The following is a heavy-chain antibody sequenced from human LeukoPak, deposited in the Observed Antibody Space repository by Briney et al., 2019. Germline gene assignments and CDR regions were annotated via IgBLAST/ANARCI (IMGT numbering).Heavy chain of an antibody. CDR3: ARLFPPYSSGVVNWFDP. Sequence: AETLSLTCTVSGGSISSYYWSWIRQPPGKGLEWIGYIYYSGRTDYNPSFKSRFTTSVDTSKNHFSLKLSSVTAADTACNYLARLFPPYSSGVVNWFDPWGQGTLVTVSS. J-gene: IGHJ5*02. CDR1: GGSISSYY. V-gene: IGHV4-59*01. D-gene: IGHD6-25*01. CDR2: IYYSGRT.